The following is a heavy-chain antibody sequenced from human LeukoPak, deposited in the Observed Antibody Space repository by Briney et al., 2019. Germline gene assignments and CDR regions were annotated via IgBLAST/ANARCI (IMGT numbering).Heavy chain of an antibody. J-gene: IGHJ5*02. Sequence: GGSLRLSCVASGFTFSSYAMSWVRQAPGKGLEWVSAIGGGSGSTYYADSVKGRFTISRDNSKNTLYLQMNSLRAEDTAIYYCANPKNDLSDRYNYFDPWGQGTLVSVSS. CDR3: ANPKNDLSDRYNYFDP. V-gene: IGHV3-23*01. D-gene: IGHD1-14*01. CDR1: GFTFSSYA. CDR2: IGGGSGST.